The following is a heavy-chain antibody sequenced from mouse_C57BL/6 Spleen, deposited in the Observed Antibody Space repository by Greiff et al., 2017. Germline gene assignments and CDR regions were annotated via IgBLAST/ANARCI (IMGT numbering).Heavy chain of an antibody. J-gene: IGHJ4*01. CDR2: ISSGGDYI. CDR1: GFTFSSYA. Sequence: EVMLVESGEGLVKPGGSLKLSCAASGFTFSSYAMSWVSQTPEKRLEWVAYISSGGDYIYYADTVKGRFTISRDNARNTLYLQMSSLKSEDTAMYYCTRKILYYAMDYWGQGTSVTVSS. V-gene: IGHV5-9-1*02. CDR3: TRKILYYAMDY.